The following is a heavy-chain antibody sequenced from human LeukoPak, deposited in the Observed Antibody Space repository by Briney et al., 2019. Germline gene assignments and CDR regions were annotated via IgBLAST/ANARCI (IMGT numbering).Heavy chain of an antibody. V-gene: IGHV1-46*02. Sequence: ASVKVSCKASGYTFNNHYMYWVRQAPGQGLEWMGVINPSGGSTSYAQKFQGRVTITADESTSTAYMELSSLRSEDTAVYYCAREHSGWFERTLGGWFDPWGQGTLVTVSS. D-gene: IGHD6-19*01. J-gene: IGHJ5*02. CDR3: AREHSGWFERTLGGWFDP. CDR1: GYTFNNHY. CDR2: INPSGGST.